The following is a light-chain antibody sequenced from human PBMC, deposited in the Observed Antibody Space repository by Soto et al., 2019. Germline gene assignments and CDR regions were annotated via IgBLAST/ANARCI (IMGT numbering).Light chain of an antibody. V-gene: IGLV1-40*01. CDR1: SSNIGAGYD. CDR3: HSYDSSLSGSV. J-gene: IGLJ2*01. CDR2: GNS. Sequence: QSVLTQPPSVSGAPGQRVTISCTGSSSNIGAGYDVHWYQHLPGTAPKLLIYGNSNRPSGVPDRFSGSKSGTSASLAITGLQAEDEADYYCHSYDSSLSGSVFGGRTKLTVL.